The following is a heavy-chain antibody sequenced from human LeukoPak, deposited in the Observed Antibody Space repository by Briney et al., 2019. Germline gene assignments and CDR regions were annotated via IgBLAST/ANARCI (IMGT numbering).Heavy chain of an antibody. Sequence: GGSLRLSSAASGFTFSSYVMSWVPPAPGKGLEWVLAVCGSGGSTYYADCVKGRFTNSRDKSKNTLYLQMNSLRAEDRAVYYCAKAVNSGSYSTRYYFDYWGQGTLVIVSS. V-gene: IGHV3-23*01. CDR2: VCGSGGST. CDR3: AKAVNSGSYSTRYYFDY. CDR1: GFTFSSYV. J-gene: IGHJ4*02. D-gene: IGHD1-26*01.